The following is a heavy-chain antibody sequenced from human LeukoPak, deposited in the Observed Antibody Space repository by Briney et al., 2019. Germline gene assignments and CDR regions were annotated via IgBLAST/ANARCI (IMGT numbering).Heavy chain of an antibody. V-gene: IGHV4-59*08. D-gene: IGHD3-22*01. J-gene: IGHJ4*02. Sequence: SETLSLTCTVSGASITTYYWSWIRQPPGKGLEWIGYIYHSESTKYNPSLKSRVTISVDTSKNQFSLRLSSVTAADTAVYYCARQLYDSSGYPFDYWGQGTLVTVSS. CDR2: IYHSEST. CDR1: GASITTYY. CDR3: ARQLYDSSGYPFDY.